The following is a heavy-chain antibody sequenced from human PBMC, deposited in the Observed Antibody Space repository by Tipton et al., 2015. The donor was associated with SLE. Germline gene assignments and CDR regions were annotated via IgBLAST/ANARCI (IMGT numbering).Heavy chain of an antibody. J-gene: IGHJ4*02. V-gene: IGHV4-59*11. CDR1: GYSISSHY. Sequence: GLVKPSETLSLICSVSGYSISSHYWSWIRQPPGKGLEWIGYIYYSGSTNYNSSLKSRVTISIDTSKNQFSLNVSSVTAADTADYYCARRGRSAWFPGVWGQGTLVTVSS. D-gene: IGHD3-10*01. CDR3: ARRGRSAWFPGV. CDR2: IYYSGST.